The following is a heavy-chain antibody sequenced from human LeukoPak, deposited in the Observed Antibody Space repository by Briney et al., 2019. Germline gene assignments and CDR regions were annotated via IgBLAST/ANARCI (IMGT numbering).Heavy chain of an antibody. CDR2: FSESGGNT. J-gene: IGHJ3*02. D-gene: IGHD3-22*01. CDR1: GFTFSNYA. Sequence: PGGSLRLSCAASGFTFSNYALSWVRQAPGKGLEWVSTFSESGGNTYYADSVKGRFTISRDNSKNTLYLQMNSLRAEDTAVYYCARAHYYYGAFDIWGQGTMVTVSS. CDR3: ARAHYYYGAFDI. V-gene: IGHV3-23*01.